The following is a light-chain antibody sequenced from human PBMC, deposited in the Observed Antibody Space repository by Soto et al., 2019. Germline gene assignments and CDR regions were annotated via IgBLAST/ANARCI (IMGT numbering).Light chain of an antibody. Sequence: QSVLTQPPSVSGAPGQRVTISCTGSSSNIGAGYDVHWYPQLPGTAPKLLIYGNSNRPSGVPDRFSGSKSGTSASLAITGLQADDEADYYCQSYDSSLSGYVFGTGTKLTVL. CDR1: SSNIGAGYD. CDR2: GNS. V-gene: IGLV1-40*01. J-gene: IGLJ1*01. CDR3: QSYDSSLSGYV.